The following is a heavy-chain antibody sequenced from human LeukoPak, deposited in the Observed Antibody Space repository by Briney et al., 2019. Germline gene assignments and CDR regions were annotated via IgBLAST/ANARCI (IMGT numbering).Heavy chain of an antibody. D-gene: IGHD2-2*01. CDR2: MNPNSGNT. V-gene: IGHV1-8*01. J-gene: IGHJ5*02. CDR1: GYTFTSYD. CDR3: ARDPTPDIVVVPVRLTRGEFDP. Sequence: GASVKVSCKASGYTFTSYDINWVRQATGQGLEWMGWMNPNSGNTGYAQKFQGRVTMTRDTSISTAYMELSRLRSDDTAVYYCARDPTPDIVVVPVRLTRGEFDPWGQGTLVTVSS.